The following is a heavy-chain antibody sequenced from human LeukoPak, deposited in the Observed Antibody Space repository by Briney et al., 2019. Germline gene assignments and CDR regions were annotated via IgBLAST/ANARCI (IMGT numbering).Heavy chain of an antibody. CDR1: GYTFTGYY. CDR3: ARESSSSGSFDY. CDR2: INPNSGGT. V-gene: IGHV1-2*02. D-gene: IGHD6-6*01. Sequence: ASVKVSCKASGYTFTGYYMHWVRQAPGQGLEWMGWINPNSGGTNYAQNFQDRVTMTRDTSINTAYMELSRLRSGDTSLYYCARESSSSGSFDYWGQGTLVTVSS. J-gene: IGHJ4*02.